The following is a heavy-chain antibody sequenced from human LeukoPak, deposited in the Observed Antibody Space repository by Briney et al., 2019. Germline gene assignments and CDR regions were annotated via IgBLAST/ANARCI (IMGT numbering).Heavy chain of an antibody. CDR3: ARPERDSSGFDY. J-gene: IGHJ4*02. Sequence: SETLSLTCTVSGGSISSSSYYWGWIRQPPGKGLEWFGSIYYSGSTYYNPSLKSRVTISVDTSKNQFSLKLSSVTAADTAVYYCARPERDSSGFDYWGQGTLVTVSS. CDR1: GGSISSSSYY. D-gene: IGHD6-19*01. CDR2: IYYSGST. V-gene: IGHV4-39*01.